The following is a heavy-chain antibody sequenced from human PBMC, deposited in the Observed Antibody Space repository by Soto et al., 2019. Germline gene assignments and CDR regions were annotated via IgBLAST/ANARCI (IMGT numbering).Heavy chain of an antibody. CDR1: GFTFSSYA. Sequence: EVQLLESGGGLVQPGGSLRLSCAASGFTFSSYAMSWVRQAPGKGLEWVSAISGSGGSTYYADSVKGRFTNSRDNSKNTLYLQMNSLRAEDTAVYYCANQGYSSTDNWFDPWGQGTLVTVSS. D-gene: IGHD6-13*01. J-gene: IGHJ5*02. CDR2: ISGSGGST. V-gene: IGHV3-23*01. CDR3: ANQGYSSTDNWFDP.